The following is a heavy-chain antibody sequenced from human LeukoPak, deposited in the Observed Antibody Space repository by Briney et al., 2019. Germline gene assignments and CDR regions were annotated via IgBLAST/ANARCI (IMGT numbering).Heavy chain of an antibody. CDR1: GFSFRISA. D-gene: IGHD3-22*01. CDR3: ASLKEWLLLVGFDY. CDR2: ILYDERDV. V-gene: IGHV3-30*03. J-gene: IGHJ4*02. Sequence: GRCLRLSCAASGFSFRISAAYCVRQAPDKGLGCVAAILYDERDVYYADCVKGRFAISRDNSKDILYLQMNGLRPEDTAMCYCASLKEWLLLVGFDYWGQGALVTVSS.